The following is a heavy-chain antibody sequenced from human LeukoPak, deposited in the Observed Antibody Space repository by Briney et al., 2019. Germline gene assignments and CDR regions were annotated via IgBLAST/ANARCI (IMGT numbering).Heavy chain of an antibody. J-gene: IGHJ4*02. V-gene: IGHV3-21*01. CDR2: ISRNSNSI. CDR1: GYTFNTYT. D-gene: IGHD3-16*01. CDR3: ARVDALGTARDF. Sequence: GGTLTLSCAASGYTFNTYTMNWVRHPPGTGLELVSSISRNSNSIYYSDSLKRRLNISRDNAKNPLYRQMTSLRAQDTPVYYCARVDALGTARDFWGQGDLVTVSS.